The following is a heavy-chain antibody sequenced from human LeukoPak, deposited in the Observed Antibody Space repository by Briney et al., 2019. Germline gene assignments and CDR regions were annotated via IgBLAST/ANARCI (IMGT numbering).Heavy chain of an antibody. V-gene: IGHV4-59*08. CDR1: GGSISSYY. CDR2: IYYSGST. Sequence: PSETLSLTCTVSGGSISSYYWSWIRRPPGKGLEWIGYIYYSGSTNYNPSLKSRVTISVDTSKNQFSLKLSSVTAADTAVYYCATAASRAMVTAFDIWGQGTMVTVSS. J-gene: IGHJ3*02. CDR3: ATAASRAMVTAFDI. D-gene: IGHD5-18*01.